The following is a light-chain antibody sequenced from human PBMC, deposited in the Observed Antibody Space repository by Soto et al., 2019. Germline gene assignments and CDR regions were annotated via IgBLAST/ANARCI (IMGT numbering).Light chain of an antibody. CDR2: DVS. J-gene: IGLJ2*01. CDR3: SSYTRSSPLV. V-gene: IGLV2-14*01. Sequence: QSALTQPASVSGSPGQSITISCTGTSSDVGGYNYVSWYQQHPGKAPKLMIYDVSNRRSGVSNRFSGSKSGNTASLTISGLQAEDEADYYCSSYTRSSPLVFGGGTKLTVL. CDR1: SSDVGGYNY.